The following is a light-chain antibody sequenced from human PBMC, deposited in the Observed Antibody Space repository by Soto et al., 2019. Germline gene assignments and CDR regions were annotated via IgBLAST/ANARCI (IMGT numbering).Light chain of an antibody. J-gene: IGLJ1*01. CDR2: EGS. CDR3: CSYAGSRTYV. Sequence: QSALTQPASVSGSPGQSITISCTGTSSDVGSYNLVSWYQHHPGKAPKLMIYEGSKRPSGVSDRFSGSKSGNTASLTISGLQAEDEADYYCCSYAGSRTYVVRNGTKLTVL. V-gene: IGLV2-23*01. CDR1: SSDVGSYNL.